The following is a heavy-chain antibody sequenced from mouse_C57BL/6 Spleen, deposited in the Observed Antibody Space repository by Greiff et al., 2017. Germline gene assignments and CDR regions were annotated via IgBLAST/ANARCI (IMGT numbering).Heavy chain of an antibody. Sequence: QVQLQQPGAELVRPGSSVKLSCKASGYTFTSYWMDWVKQRPGQGLEWIGNIYPSDSETHYNQKFKDKATLTVDKSSSTAYMQLSSLTSEDSAVXYCARLVPFDYWGQGTTLTVSS. CDR3: ARLVPFDY. CDR1: GYTFTSYW. CDR2: IYPSDSET. J-gene: IGHJ2*01. V-gene: IGHV1-61*01.